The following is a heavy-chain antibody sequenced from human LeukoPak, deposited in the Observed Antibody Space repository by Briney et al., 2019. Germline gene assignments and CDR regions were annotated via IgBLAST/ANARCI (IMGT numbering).Heavy chain of an antibody. D-gene: IGHD3-10*01. V-gene: IGHV1-18*01. CDR3: ARQLPSGSYYPYYFDY. CDR2: ISAYNGNT. J-gene: IGHJ4*02. Sequence: ASVKVSCKASGYTFTSYGISWVRQAPGQGLEWMGWISAYNGNTNYAQKLQGRVTMTTDTSTSTAYMELRSLRSDDTAVYYCARQLPSGSYYPYYFDYWGQGTLVTVSS. CDR1: GYTFTSYG.